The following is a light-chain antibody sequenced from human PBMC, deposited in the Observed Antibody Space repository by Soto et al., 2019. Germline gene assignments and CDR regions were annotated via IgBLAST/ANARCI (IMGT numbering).Light chain of an antibody. Sequence: EIVLTQSPGTLSLSPGERATLSCRASQSVSSSYLAWYQQKPGQAPRLLIYGASSRATGIPDRFSGSGSGTDFTLTISRLEPEDFAVYYCQQCSSSPQVFGGGTNVEIK. CDR3: QQCSSSPQV. V-gene: IGKV3-20*01. CDR2: GAS. CDR1: QSVSSSY. J-gene: IGKJ4*01.